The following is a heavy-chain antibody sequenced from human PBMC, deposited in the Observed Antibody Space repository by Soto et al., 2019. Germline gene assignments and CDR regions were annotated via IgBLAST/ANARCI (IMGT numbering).Heavy chain of an antibody. D-gene: IGHD2-21*02. V-gene: IGHV3-66*01. CDR1: GFTVSSHY. Sequence: EVQLVESGGGLVQPGGSLRLSCAASGFTVSSHYMSWVRQAPGKGLEWVSVIYSGGSTYYTDSVKGRFTISIDNSKNTLVLQMNSLRAEDTAVYYCARDYYGGNSRYFDLWGRGTLVTVSS. CDR3: ARDYYGGNSRYFDL. CDR2: IYSGGST. J-gene: IGHJ2*01.